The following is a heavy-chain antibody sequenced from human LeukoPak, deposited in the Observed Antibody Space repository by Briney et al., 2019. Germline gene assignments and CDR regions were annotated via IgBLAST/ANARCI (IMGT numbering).Heavy chain of an antibody. CDR2: ISGSGGST. J-gene: IGHJ4*02. D-gene: IGHD5-18*01. CDR1: GFTFSSYA. Sequence: GGSLRLSCAASGFTFSSYAMSWVRQAPGKGLEWVSAISGSGGSTYYADSVKGRFTISRDNYKNTLYLQMNSLRAEDTAVYYCANGYSYGWFYFDYWGQGTLVTVSS. CDR3: ANGYSYGWFYFDY. V-gene: IGHV3-23*01.